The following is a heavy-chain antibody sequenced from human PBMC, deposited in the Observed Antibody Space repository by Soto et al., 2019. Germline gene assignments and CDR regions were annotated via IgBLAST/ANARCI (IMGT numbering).Heavy chain of an antibody. Sequence: EVQLVESGGGLVQPGGSLRLSCAASGFTLSSYWMHWVRQAPGKGLVWISRINIDGSSTSYADSVKGRFTISRDNAKNTLHLQVNSLRAEDTAVYYWARSRDGYNFVGDCWGQGTLVTVSS. D-gene: IGHD5-12*01. CDR1: GFTLSSYW. CDR3: ARSRDGYNFVGDC. CDR2: INIDGSST. J-gene: IGHJ4*02. V-gene: IGHV3-74*01.